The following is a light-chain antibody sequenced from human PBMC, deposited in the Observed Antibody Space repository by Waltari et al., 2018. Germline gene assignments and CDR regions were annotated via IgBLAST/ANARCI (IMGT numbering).Light chain of an antibody. CDR2: PAS. CDR3: QQFYSLPYT. Sequence: DIQMTQSPSSLSASIGDRVTIPCRASQGIRNSLVWYQLKPGTAPKLLLSPASTLDSGVPSRFSGSGSGTVYTLTISSLQPEDLATYSCQQFYSLPYTFGQGTRLEL. V-gene: IGKV1-NL1*01. CDR1: QGIRNS. J-gene: IGKJ2*01.